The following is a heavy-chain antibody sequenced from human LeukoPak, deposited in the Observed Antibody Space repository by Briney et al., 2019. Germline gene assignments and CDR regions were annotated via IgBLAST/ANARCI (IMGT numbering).Heavy chain of an antibody. V-gene: IGHV1-2*02. CDR1: GYTFTGYY. Sequence: GASVKVPCKASGYTFTGYYMHWVRQAPGQGLEWMGWINPNSGGTNYAQKFQGRVTMTRDTSISTAYMEPSRLRSDDTAVYYCARSLIVVVVAATHSDYWGQGTLVTVSS. J-gene: IGHJ4*02. CDR3: ARSLIVVVVAATHSDY. CDR2: INPNSGGT. D-gene: IGHD2-15*01.